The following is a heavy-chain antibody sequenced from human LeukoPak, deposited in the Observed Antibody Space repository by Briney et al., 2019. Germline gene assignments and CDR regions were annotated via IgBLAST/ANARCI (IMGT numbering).Heavy chain of an antibody. D-gene: IGHD1-26*01. Sequence: ASVKVSCKASGYTFTGYYMHWVRQAPGQGLEWMGWINPNSGGTNYAQKFQGRVTMTRDTSISTAYMELSRLRSDDTAVYYCARGPYSGSYGQPEDYWGQGTLVTVSS. CDR1: GYTFTGYY. J-gene: IGHJ4*02. V-gene: IGHV1-2*02. CDR3: ARGPYSGSYGQPEDY. CDR2: INPNSGGT.